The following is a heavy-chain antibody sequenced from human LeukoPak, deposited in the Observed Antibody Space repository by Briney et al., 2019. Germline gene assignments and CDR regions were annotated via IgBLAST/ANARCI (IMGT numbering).Heavy chain of an antibody. D-gene: IGHD2-21*02. CDR3: ARLQLAYCGGDCYGAFGY. Sequence: TGGSLRLSCAASGFTFSSYSMNWVRQAPGKGLEWVSSISSSSSYIYYADSVKGRFTISRDNAKNSLYLQMNSLRAEDTAVYYCARLQLAYCGGDCYGAFGYWGQGTLVTVSS. CDR1: GFTFSSYS. V-gene: IGHV3-21*01. J-gene: IGHJ4*02. CDR2: ISSSSSYI.